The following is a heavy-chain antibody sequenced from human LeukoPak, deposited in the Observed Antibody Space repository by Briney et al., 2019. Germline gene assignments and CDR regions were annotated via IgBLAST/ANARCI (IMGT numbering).Heavy chain of an antibody. CDR1: GGSFSGYY. D-gene: IGHD2-15*01. J-gene: IGHJ5*02. CDR2: INHSGST. CDR3: ASRPPRAGSGPPGS. Sequence: SSETLSLTCAVYGGSFSGYYWSWIRQPPGKGLEWIGEINHSGSTNYNPSLKSRVTISVDTSKNQFSLKLSSVTAADTAVYYCASRPPRAGSGPPGSWGQGTLVTVSS. V-gene: IGHV4-34*01.